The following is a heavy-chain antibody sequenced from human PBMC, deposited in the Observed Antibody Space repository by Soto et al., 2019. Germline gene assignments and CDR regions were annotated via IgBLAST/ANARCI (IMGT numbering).Heavy chain of an antibody. J-gene: IGHJ4*02. CDR2: INDDGSER. D-gene: IGHD3-22*01. Sequence: EAQLVESGGGLVQPGGSLRLSCEASGFMFGVYWMSWVRQAPGKGLEWVANINDDGSERNYVDSVKVRFTISRDTHNNLLFLQMNSLRDEDTAVYYCVREFYGYYAYGPGDYWGQGTLVAVSP. CDR3: VREFYGYYAYGPGDY. CDR1: GFMFGVYW. V-gene: IGHV3-7*01.